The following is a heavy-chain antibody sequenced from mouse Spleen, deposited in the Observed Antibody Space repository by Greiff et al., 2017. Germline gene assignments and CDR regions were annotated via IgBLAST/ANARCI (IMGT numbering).Heavy chain of an antibody. CDR2: IYPGSGST. Sequence: QVQLQQPGAELVKPGASVKMSCKASGYTFTSYWITWVKQRSGQGLEWIGDIYPGSGSTNYNEKFKSKATLTVDTSSSTAYMQLSSLTSEDSAVYYCARGGYYGSSYRSTYYAMDYWGQGTSVTVSS. D-gene: IGHD1-1*01. V-gene: IGHV1-55*01. J-gene: IGHJ4*01. CDR3: ARGGYYGSSYRSTYYAMDY. CDR1: GYTFTSYW.